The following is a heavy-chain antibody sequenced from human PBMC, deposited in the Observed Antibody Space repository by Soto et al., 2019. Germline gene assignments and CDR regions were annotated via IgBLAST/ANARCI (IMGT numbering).Heavy chain of an antibody. Sequence: QVQLVQSGAEVKKPGSSVKVSCKASGGTFSSYAISWVRQAPGQGLEWMGGIIPIFGTANYAQKFQGRVTSAGDESKSTAITELSSVRSEDTAVYYCARVYYYGSGGNAFDIWGDGTMVVVSS. CDR1: GGTFSSYA. D-gene: IGHD3-10*01. CDR3: ARVYYYGSGGNAFDI. CDR2: IIPIFGTA. J-gene: IGHJ3*02. V-gene: IGHV1-69*12.